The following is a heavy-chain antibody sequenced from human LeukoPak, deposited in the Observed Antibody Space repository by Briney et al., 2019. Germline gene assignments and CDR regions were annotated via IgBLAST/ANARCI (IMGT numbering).Heavy chain of an antibody. Sequence: GRSLRLSCAASGFTFDDYAMHWVRQGPGKGLEWVSGISWNSGSIGYADSVKGRFTISRDNAKNSLYLQMNSLRAEDTALYYCAKDSGYDFGGGAFDIWGQGTMVTVFS. CDR3: AKDSGYDFGGGAFDI. J-gene: IGHJ3*02. V-gene: IGHV3-9*01. CDR1: GFTFDDYA. CDR2: ISWNSGSI. D-gene: IGHD5-12*01.